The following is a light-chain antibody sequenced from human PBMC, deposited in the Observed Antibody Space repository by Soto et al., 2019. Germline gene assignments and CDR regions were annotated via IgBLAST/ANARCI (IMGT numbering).Light chain of an antibody. CDR2: DVS. J-gene: IGLJ2*01. V-gene: IGLV2-14*01. Sequence: QSALTQPASVSGSPGQSITISCTGTSSDVGAYNYVYWYQQHPGKAPKLMLYDVSNRPSGVSNRFSGSKSGNAASLTISGLQAEDEADYYCSSYTSSTPVVFGGGTKLTVL. CDR1: SSDVGAYNY. CDR3: SSYTSSTPVV.